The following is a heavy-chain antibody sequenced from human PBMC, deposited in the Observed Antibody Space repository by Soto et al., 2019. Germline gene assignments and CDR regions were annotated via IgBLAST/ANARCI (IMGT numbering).Heavy chain of an antibody. CDR2: IIPIFGTA. CDR1: GGTFSTYA. D-gene: IGHD5-18*01. J-gene: IGHJ6*02. CDR3: ARAAYSYGTAYLSYYYGMDV. V-gene: IGHV1-69*01. Sequence: QVQLVQSGAEVKKPGSSVKVSCKASGGTFSTYAISWVRQAPGQGLEWVGGIIPIFGTANYAQKFQGRVTITADESKSTAYMELRSLRSEDTAVYYCARAAYSYGTAYLSYYYGMDVWGQGTTVTVSS.